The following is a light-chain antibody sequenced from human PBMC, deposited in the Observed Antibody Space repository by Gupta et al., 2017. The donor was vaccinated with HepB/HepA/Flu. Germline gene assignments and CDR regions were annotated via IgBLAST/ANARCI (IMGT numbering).Light chain of an antibody. CDR1: SSDVGGYNY. V-gene: IGLV2-11*01. CDR3: CSYAGSYTGV. Sequence: QSALTQPPSVSGSPGQSVTISCTGSSSDVGGYNYVSWYQQHPVKAPKLIIYDVTTRPSGVPDRFSGSKSGNTASLTISGLQAEDEADYHCCSYAGSYTGVFGGGTKLTVL. J-gene: IGLJ2*01. CDR2: DVT.